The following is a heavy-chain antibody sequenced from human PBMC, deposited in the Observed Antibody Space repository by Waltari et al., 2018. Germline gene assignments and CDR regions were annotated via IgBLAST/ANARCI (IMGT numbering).Heavy chain of an antibody. CDR2: IIPIFGTA. CDR1: GGTFSSYA. J-gene: IGHJ3*02. Sequence: QVQLVQSGAEVKKPGSSVKVSCKASGGTFSSYAISWVRQAPGQGLEWMGGIIPIFGTANYAQKFQGRVTITADESTSTAYMELSSLRSEDTAVYYCARALLSRPIVVVAPDPPQIIAFDIWGQGTMVTVSS. D-gene: IGHD2-15*01. CDR3: ARALLSRPIVVVAPDPPQIIAFDI. V-gene: IGHV1-69*13.